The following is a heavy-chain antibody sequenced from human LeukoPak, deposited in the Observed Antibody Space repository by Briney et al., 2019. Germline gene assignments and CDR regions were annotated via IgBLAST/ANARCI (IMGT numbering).Heavy chain of an antibody. CDR3: AKDGYNPGPGY. Sequence: GGSLRLSCAASGFTFSSYWMHWVRQAPGKGLVWVSRINSDGSSTSYADSVKGRFTISRDNSKNTLYLQMNSLRAEDTAVYYCAKDGYNPGPGYWGQGTLVTVSS. J-gene: IGHJ4*02. D-gene: IGHD5-24*01. CDR2: INSDGSST. V-gene: IGHV3-74*01. CDR1: GFTFSSYW.